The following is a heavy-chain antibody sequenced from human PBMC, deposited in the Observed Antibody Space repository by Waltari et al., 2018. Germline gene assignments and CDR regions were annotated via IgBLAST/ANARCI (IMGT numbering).Heavy chain of an antibody. D-gene: IGHD3-22*01. CDR2: IYGGSGST. J-gene: IGHJ4*02. CDR1: GGSISGYY. CDR3: ARSPRRSGIYYYFDY. Sequence: QVQLQESGPGLVKPSETLSLTCAVSGGSISGYYWSWIRQAPGKGLEWIGYIYGGSGSTSYNRSLKSRVTMSIDTSKNQFSRKLSSVTAADTAVDYCARSPRRSGIYYYFDYWGQGVLVTVSS. V-gene: IGHV4-59*12.